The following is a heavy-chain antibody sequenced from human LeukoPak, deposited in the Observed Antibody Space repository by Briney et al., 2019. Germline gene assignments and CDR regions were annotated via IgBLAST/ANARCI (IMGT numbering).Heavy chain of an antibody. D-gene: IGHD1-26*01. CDR1: GFTFSDYY. Sequence: GGSLRLSCAASGFTFSDYYMSWIRQAPGKGLEWVSYISSSGSTIYYADSVKGRFTISRDNAKNSLYLQMNSLRAEDTAVYYCVRDIRLGVVGATLFDYWGQGTLVTVSS. CDR2: ISSSGSTI. J-gene: IGHJ4*02. V-gene: IGHV3-11*01. CDR3: VRDIRLGVVGATLFDY.